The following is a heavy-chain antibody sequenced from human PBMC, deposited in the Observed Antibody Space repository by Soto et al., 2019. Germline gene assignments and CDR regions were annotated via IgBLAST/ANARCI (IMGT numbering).Heavy chain of an antibody. J-gene: IGHJ6*02. Sequence: QVQLVQSGAEVKKPGSSVKVSCKASGGTFSSYAISWVRQAPGQGLEWMGGIIPIFGTANYAQKFQGRVTSTEDESTSTAYMELSSLRSEDTAVYYCASTNIVVVVAANYYGMDVWGQGTTVTVSS. CDR2: IIPIFGTA. CDR1: GGTFSSYA. V-gene: IGHV1-69*01. D-gene: IGHD2-15*01. CDR3: ASTNIVVVVAANYYGMDV.